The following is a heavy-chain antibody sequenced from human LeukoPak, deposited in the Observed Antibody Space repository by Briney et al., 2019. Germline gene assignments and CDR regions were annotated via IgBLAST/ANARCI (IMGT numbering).Heavy chain of an antibody. J-gene: IGHJ6*02. CDR2: INHSGST. V-gene: IGHV4-34*01. CDR3: ARDTRYDFWSGYWTYYYYGMDV. Sequence: SETLSLTCAVYGGSFSGYYWSWIRQPPGKGLEWIGEINHSGSTNYNPSLKSRVTISVDTSKNQFSLKLSSVTAADTAVYYCARDTRYDFWSGYWTYYYYGMDVWGQGTTVTVSS. CDR1: GGSFSGYY. D-gene: IGHD3-3*01.